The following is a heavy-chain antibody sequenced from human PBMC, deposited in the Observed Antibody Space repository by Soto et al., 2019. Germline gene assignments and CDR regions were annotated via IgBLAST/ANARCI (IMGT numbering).Heavy chain of an antibody. J-gene: IGHJ3*01. CDR2: IYHSGST. V-gene: IGHV4-4*02. D-gene: IGHD3-9*01. CDR1: GASIRRNNW. CDR3: ARVISQSLVISY. Sequence: SETLSLTCAVSGASIRRNNWWSWVRQPPGKGLEWIGYIYHSGSTYYNPSLKSRVTISVDTSKNQFSLKLSSVTAADTAVYYCARVISQSLVISYWGQGTMVTVSS.